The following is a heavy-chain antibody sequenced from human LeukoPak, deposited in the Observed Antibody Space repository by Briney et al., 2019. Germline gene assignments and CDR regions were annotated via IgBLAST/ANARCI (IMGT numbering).Heavy chain of an antibody. J-gene: IGHJ6*02. CDR2: INHSGST. D-gene: IGHD3-22*01. V-gene: IGHV4-34*01. CDR1: GGSFSGYY. Sequence: SETLFLTCAVCGGSFSGYYWSWIRQPPGKGLEWIGEINHSGSTNYNPSLKSRVTISVDTSKNQFSLKLSSVTAADTAVYYCARGPYYYDSSGYYWYYYYGMDVWGQGTTVTDSS. CDR3: ARGPYYYDSSGYYWYYYYGMDV.